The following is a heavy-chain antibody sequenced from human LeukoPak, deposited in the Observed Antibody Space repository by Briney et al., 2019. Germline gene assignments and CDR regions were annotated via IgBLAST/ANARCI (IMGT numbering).Heavy chain of an antibody. CDR1: GGTFSSYA. J-gene: IGHJ4*02. CDR2: IIPIFGIA. CDR3: ARDAGDYGDYYFDY. D-gene: IGHD4-17*01. V-gene: IGHV1-69*04. Sequence: SVKVSCKASGGTFSSYAISWVRQAPGQGLEWMGRIIPIFGIANYAQKFQGRVTITADKSTSTAYMELSSLRSEDTAVYYCARDAGDYGDYYFDYWGQGTLVTVSS.